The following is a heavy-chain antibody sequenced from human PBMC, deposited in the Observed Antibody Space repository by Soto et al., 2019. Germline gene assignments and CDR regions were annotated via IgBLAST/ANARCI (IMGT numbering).Heavy chain of an antibody. CDR3: ARYNAPGSEARWYGY. D-gene: IGHD2-15*01. V-gene: IGHV1-18*01. CDR2: ISAYNGNT. J-gene: IGHJ4*02. CDR1: GYTFNTHG. Sequence: GASVRVSCKASGYTFNTHGISWVRQSPGQGLEWMGWISAYNGNTNYTQKLQGRVTMTTDTSTSTAYMDLRSLRSDDTAVYYCARYNAPGSEARWYGYCGQGTLVTVS.